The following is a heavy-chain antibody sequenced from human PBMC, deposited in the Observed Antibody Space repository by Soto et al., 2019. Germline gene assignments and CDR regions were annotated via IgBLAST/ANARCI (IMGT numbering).Heavy chain of an antibody. CDR2: IYYSGST. CDR3: ASYRDYDILTGYGGLDP. D-gene: IGHD3-9*01. Sequence: SETLSLTCTVSGGSISSGGYYWIWIRQHPGKGLEWIGYIYYSGSTYYNPSLKSRVTISVDTSKNQFSLKLSSVTAADTAVYYCASYRDYDILTGYGGLDPWGKGTLVTVSS. V-gene: IGHV4-31*03. J-gene: IGHJ5*02. CDR1: GGSISSGGYY.